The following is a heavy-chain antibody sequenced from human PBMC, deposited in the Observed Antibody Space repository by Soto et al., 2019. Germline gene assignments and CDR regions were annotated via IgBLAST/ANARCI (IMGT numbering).Heavy chain of an antibody. CDR3: ARYGSDYSRCRFGSGTCYMDV. Sequence: GGSLRLSCAASGFTFSTYSMNWVRQAPGKGLEWVSYISSSSSTIYYADSVKGRFTISRDNAKNSLYLQMNSPRAEDTAVYYCARYGSDYSRCRFGSGTCYMDVWGKGTTVTVSS. V-gene: IGHV3-48*01. J-gene: IGHJ6*03. CDR1: GFTFSTYS. D-gene: IGHD3-10*01. CDR2: ISSSSSTI.